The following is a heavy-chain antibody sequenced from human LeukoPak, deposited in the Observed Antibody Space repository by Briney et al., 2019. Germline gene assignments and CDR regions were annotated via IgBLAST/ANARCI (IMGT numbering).Heavy chain of an antibody. D-gene: IGHD2-21*02. CDR2: IHNSGST. CDR1: GGSITSYY. CDR3: ARQVLTADAFEI. Sequence: SETLSLTCTVSGGSITSYYWTWMRQPRGKGLEYIGYIHNSGSTSYNPSLKSRVTISADKSKNQFSLRLTSVTAADTAVYYCARQVLTADAFEIWGQGTMVTVSS. V-gene: IGHV4-59*08. J-gene: IGHJ3*02.